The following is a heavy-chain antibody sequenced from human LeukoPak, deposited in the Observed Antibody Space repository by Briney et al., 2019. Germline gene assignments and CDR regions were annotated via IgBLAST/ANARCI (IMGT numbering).Heavy chain of an antibody. Sequence: PGGSLRLSCAASGFSFKTYGMHWVRQAPGKGLEWVATIWYDGSNRFYADSVKGRFTISRDNSKSTLYLQMNSLRAEDTAVYFCASGLVGGSFDYWGQGTLVTVFS. V-gene: IGHV3-33*03. J-gene: IGHJ4*02. CDR2: IWYDGSNR. CDR1: GFSFKTYG. CDR3: ASGLVGGSFDY. D-gene: IGHD3-10*01.